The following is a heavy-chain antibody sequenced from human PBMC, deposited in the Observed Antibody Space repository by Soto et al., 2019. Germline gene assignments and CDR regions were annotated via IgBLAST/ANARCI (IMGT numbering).Heavy chain of an antibody. Sequence: GGSLRLSCAASGFTFSSYAMSWVRQAPGKGLEWVSAISGSGGSTYYADSVKGRFTISRDNSKNTLYLQMNSLSAEDTALYYCANLPVELHWYFDLWGRGTLVTVSS. D-gene: IGHD1-7*01. V-gene: IGHV3-23*01. CDR2: ISGSGGST. J-gene: IGHJ2*01. CDR1: GFTFSSYA. CDR3: ANLPVELHWYFDL.